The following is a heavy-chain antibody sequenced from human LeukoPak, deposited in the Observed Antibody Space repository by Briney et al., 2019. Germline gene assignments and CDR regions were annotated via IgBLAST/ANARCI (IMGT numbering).Heavy chain of an antibody. D-gene: IGHD6-19*01. J-gene: IGHJ4*02. CDR3: ARETYSSGFHTFDY. CDR1: GGSISSYY. V-gene: IGHV4-59*12. Sequence: PSETLSLTCTVSGGSISSYYWSWIRQPPGKGLEWIGYIYYSGSTNYNPSLKSRVTISVDTSKNQFSLKLSSVTAADTAVYYCARETYSSGFHTFDYWGQGTLVTVSS. CDR2: IYYSGST.